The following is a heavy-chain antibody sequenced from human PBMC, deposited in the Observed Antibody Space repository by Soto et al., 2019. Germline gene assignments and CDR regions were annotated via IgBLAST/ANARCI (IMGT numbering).Heavy chain of an antibody. CDR2: IYYSGST. CDR3: ARHVRTLLRTCDRQGLDV. J-gene: IGHJ6*02. D-gene: IGHD3-3*01. Sequence: PSETLSLTCTVSGGSISSSSYYWGWIRQPPGKGLEWIGSIYYSGSTYYNPSLKSRVTISVDTSKNQFSLKLSSVTAADTAVYYCARHVRTLLRTCDRQGLDVWGQGTRVTVSS. V-gene: IGHV4-39*01. CDR1: GGSISSSSYY.